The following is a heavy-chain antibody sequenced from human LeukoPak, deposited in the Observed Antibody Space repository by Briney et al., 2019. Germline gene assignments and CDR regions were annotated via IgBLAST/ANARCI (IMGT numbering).Heavy chain of an antibody. Sequence: SETLSLTCTVSGGSISSSSYYWGWIRQPPGKGLEWIGSIYYSGSTYYNPSLKSRVTISVDTSKNQFSLKLSSVTAADTAVYYCARAPRGYCSGGSCEVDLVDYWGQGTLVTVSS. V-gene: IGHV4-39*07. CDR2: IYYSGST. CDR1: GGSISSSSYY. CDR3: ARAPRGYCSGGSCEVDLVDY. D-gene: IGHD2-15*01. J-gene: IGHJ4*02.